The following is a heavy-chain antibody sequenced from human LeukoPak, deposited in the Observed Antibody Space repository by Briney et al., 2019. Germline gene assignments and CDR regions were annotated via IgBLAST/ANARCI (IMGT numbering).Heavy chain of an antibody. D-gene: IGHD2-2*02. J-gene: IGHJ3*02. CDR1: GYTFPSYG. CDR2: ISGYNGDT. V-gene: IGHV1-18*01. CDR3: ARGSLYCSSTSCYNRDAFDI. Sequence: ASVKVSCKASGYTFPSYGISWVRQAPRQGLEWMGWISGYNGDTKYAQKLQGRVTMTTDTSTSTAYMELRSLRSDDTAVYYCARGSLYCSSTSCYNRDAFDIWGQGTMVTVSS.